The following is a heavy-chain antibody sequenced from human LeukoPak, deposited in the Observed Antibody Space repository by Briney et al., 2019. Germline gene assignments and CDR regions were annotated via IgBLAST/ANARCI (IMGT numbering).Heavy chain of an antibody. D-gene: IGHD3-16*01. CDR1: GGSISGYY. J-gene: IGHJ6*04. CDR2: IYSSGST. V-gene: IGHV4-4*09. CDR3: ARFTYTTRPSDV. Sequence: SETLSLTCSVSGGSISGYYWSWIRQPPGQTLGWIGYIYSSGSTNYNPSLQSRVTMSVDTSMNQFSLRLSSVTAADTAVYYCARFTYTTRPSDVWGKGTTVTVSS.